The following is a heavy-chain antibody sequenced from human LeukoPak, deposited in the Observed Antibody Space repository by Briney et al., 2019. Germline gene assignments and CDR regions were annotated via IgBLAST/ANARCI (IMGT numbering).Heavy chain of an antibody. Sequence: SETLSLTCTVSGGSISSYYWSWIRQPPGKGLEWIGYIYYSGSTNYNPSLKSRVTISVDTSKNQFSLKLSSVTAADTAVYYCARGTAAIYSDFDYWGQGTLVTVSS. CDR1: GGSISSYY. CDR3: ARGTAAIYSDFDY. D-gene: IGHD2-15*01. J-gene: IGHJ4*02. CDR2: IYYSGST. V-gene: IGHV4-59*12.